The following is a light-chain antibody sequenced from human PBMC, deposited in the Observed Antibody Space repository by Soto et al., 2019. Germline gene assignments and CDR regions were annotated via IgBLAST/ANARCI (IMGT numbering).Light chain of an antibody. J-gene: IGKJ4*01. Sequence: DIQLTQSPSFLSASVGDRVTITCRASQGIATYLAWYQQKPGKAPKILISGASTLQSGVPSRFSGSGSGTEFTLTLSSLQPEDFATYYCQQLNSYPFTFGGGTKVEIK. CDR1: QGIATY. CDR2: GAS. V-gene: IGKV1-9*01. CDR3: QQLNSYPFT.